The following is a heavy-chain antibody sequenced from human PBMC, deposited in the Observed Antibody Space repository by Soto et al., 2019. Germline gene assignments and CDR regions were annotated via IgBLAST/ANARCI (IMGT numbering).Heavy chain of an antibody. D-gene: IGHD3-10*01. V-gene: IGHV4-59*08. J-gene: IGHJ4*02. Sequence: SETLSLTCTVSGGSISSYYWSWIRQPPGKGLEWIGYIYYSGSTNYNPSLKSRVTISVDTSKNQFSLKLSSVTAADTAVYYSACGITMVRGVNFVYWGQGTLVTVSS. CDR3: ACGITMVRGVNFVY. CDR2: IYYSGST. CDR1: GGSISSYY.